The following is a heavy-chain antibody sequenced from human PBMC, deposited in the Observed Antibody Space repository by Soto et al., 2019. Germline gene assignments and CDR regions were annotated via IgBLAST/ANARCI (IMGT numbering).Heavy chain of an antibody. V-gene: IGHV3-30*18. J-gene: IGHJ4*02. CDR2: VSHDGRNT. CDR3: AKGVRQWLVTSDFNY. CDR1: GFTFSDYA. D-gene: IGHD6-19*01. Sequence: VQLVESGGGVVQPGRSLRLSCAASGFTFSDYAMHWVHQAPGKGLEWVAVVSHDGRNTHYADSVKGRFTISRYSSKNTVSLEMTSLRAEDTAVYYCAKGVRQWLVTSDFNYWGQGALVTVSS.